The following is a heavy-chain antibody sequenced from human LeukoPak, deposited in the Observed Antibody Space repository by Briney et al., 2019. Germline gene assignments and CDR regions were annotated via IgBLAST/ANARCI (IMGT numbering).Heavy chain of an antibody. J-gene: IGHJ3*02. CDR2: ISSSSSYI. V-gene: IGHV3-21*04. Sequence: GGSLRLSCAASGFTFSSYSINWVRQAPGKGLEWVPYISSSSSYIYYADSVKGRFTISRDNSKNTLYLQMNSLRAEDTAVYYCAREGYYDILTGYYHDAFDIWGQGTMVTVSS. CDR1: GFTFSSYS. D-gene: IGHD3-9*01. CDR3: AREGYYDILTGYYHDAFDI.